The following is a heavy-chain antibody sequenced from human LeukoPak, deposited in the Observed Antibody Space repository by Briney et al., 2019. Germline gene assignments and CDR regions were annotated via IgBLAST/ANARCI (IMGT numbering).Heavy chain of an antibody. CDR2: INPNTGVT. Sequence: GASVKVSCKASGYTFTGYYIHWVRQAPGQGLEWMGLINPNTGVTKFAQKFHGRVTMSRDTSMSTAYMELNRLTTDDTAMYYCARGVYGRADPWGQGSLVTVSS. J-gene: IGHJ5*02. CDR3: ARGVYGRADP. V-gene: IGHV1-2*02. CDR1: GYTFTGYY. D-gene: IGHD5/OR15-5a*01.